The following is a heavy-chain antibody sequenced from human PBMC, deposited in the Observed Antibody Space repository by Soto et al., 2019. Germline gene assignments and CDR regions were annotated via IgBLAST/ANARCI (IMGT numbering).Heavy chain of an antibody. Sequence: PSETLSLTCTVSGGSISSSNYYWGWIRQPPGKGLEWIGSIYYSGSTYYNPSLKSRVTISVDTSKNQFSLKLSSVTAADTARYYCAISGSDFDYWGQGTLVTVSS. V-gene: IGHV4-39*01. CDR2: IYYSGST. CDR1: GGSISSSNYY. D-gene: IGHD3-22*01. J-gene: IGHJ4*02. CDR3: AISGSDFDY.